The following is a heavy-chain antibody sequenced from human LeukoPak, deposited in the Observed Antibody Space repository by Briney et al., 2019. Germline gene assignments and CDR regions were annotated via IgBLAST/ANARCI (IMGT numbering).Heavy chain of an antibody. D-gene: IGHD3-3*02. CDR2: IYDSGIT. V-gene: IGHV4-38-2*02. CDR3: ARISPFSEYYFDY. CDR1: GYSISSDYY. Sequence: PSETLSLTCTVSGYSISSDYYWGWIRQPPGKGLEWIGDIYDSGITNYNPSLKSRVTISVDTSKNQLSLNLTSVTTADTAVYSCARISPFSEYYFDYWGQGTLVTVSS. J-gene: IGHJ4*02.